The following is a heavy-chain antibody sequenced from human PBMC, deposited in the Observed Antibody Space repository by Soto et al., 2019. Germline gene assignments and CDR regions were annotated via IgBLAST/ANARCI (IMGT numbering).Heavy chain of an antibody. V-gene: IGHV3-23*01. CDR2: ITGSGVNT. CDR3: ATHSWDH. J-gene: IGHJ4*02. Sequence: EVQVSECGGGLVQPGGSLRLSCAASGLTFSKADMSWVRQAPGKGLEWVSAITGSGVNTYYADSVKGRFTVSRDNSKNTLFLQMNSLRVEDTAIYYCATHSWDHWGQGTLVTVSS. CDR1: GLTFSKAD.